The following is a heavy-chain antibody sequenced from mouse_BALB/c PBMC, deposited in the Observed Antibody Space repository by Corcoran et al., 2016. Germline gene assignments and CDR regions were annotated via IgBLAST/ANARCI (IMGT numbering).Heavy chain of an antibody. CDR2: IDPANGNT. D-gene: IGHD1-3*01. CDR3: AQWGGYWDV. J-gene: IGHJ1*01. CDR1: GFNIKDTY. Sequence: EVQLQQSGAELVKPGASVKLSCTASGFNIKDTYMHWVKQRPEQGLEWIGRIDPANGNTKYDPKFQGKATITADTSSNTAYLQLSSLTSEDTAVDDWAQWGGYWDVWGAGTTVTVS. V-gene: IGHV14-3*02.